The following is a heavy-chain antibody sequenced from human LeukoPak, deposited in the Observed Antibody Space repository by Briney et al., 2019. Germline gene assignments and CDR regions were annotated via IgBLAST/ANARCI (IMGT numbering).Heavy chain of an antibody. Sequence: SSETLSLTCIVSGASISSRSYYWGWIRQPPGKGLEWIGSIYYSGSTYYTPSLRRRVTISVDMSKNQFSLKLTSVTAADTAVYYCARGGDQGFDYWGQGTLVIVSS. CDR2: IYYSGST. J-gene: IGHJ4*02. D-gene: IGHD2-2*01. V-gene: IGHV4-39*07. CDR3: ARGGDQGFDY. CDR1: GASISSRSYY.